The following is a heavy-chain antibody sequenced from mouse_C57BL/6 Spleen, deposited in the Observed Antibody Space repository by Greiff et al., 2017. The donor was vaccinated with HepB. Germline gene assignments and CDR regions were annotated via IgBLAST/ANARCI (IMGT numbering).Heavy chain of an antibody. CDR2: IDTDTGGT. Sequence: VQLQQSGAELVRPGASVTLSCKASGYTFTDYEMHWVKQTPVHGLEWIGSIDTDTGGTASNQKFKGKAILTADKSSSTAYMELRSLTSEDSAVSYCTSGTQYYGSSYGYFAVWGTGTPVTVSS. J-gene: IGHJ1*03. CDR1: GYTFTDYE. D-gene: IGHD1-1*01. V-gene: IGHV1-15*01. CDR3: TSGTQYYGSSYGYFAV.